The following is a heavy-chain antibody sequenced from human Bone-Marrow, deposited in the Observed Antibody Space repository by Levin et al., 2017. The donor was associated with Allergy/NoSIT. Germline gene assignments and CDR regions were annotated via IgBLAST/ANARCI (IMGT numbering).Heavy chain of an antibody. V-gene: IGHV3-9*01. Sequence: GGSLRLSCAASGFTFDDYAMHWVRQTPGKGLEWVSAISWNSGSRGYADSVKGRFTISRDNAKNSLYLQMNSLRAEDTAFYYCAKDKWGGHVGAFDYWGQGTLVTVSS. CDR2: ISWNSGSR. D-gene: IGHD5-12*01. CDR3: AKDKWGGHVGAFDY. J-gene: IGHJ4*02. CDR1: GFTFDDYA.